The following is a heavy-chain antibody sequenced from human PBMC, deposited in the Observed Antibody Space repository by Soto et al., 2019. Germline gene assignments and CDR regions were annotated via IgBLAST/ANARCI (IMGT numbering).Heavy chain of an antibody. V-gene: IGHV1-18*01. CDR3: ARERRCEPLLY. J-gene: IGHJ4*02. CDR1: GYTFYNYG. CDR2: VSAYNRNT. D-gene: IGHD4-17*01. Sequence: QVQLVQSGPEVKKPGASVKVSCKGSGYTFYNYGVTWVRQAPGQGLERLGWVSAYNRNTDYAQKFEDRATMTIDTSTNTAYLELRGLTPDHTAVYYCARERRCEPLLYWGQGTL.